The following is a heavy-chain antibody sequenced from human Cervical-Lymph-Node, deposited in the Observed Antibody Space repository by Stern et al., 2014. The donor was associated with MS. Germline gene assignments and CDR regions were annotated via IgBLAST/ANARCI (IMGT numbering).Heavy chain of an antibody. CDR2: ICCNDHK. Sequence: QVPLKESGPSLVKPTQTLTLTCTFSGFSLDNNGLVLGWIRQPQGKALAWLALICCNDHKRYSPSLRNRLSITKDTYKNQVFLTVTNVDPVDTATYYCAIKGREGYKYGYFDNWGRGTLVTVSS. D-gene: IGHD5-24*01. CDR3: AIKGREGYKYGYFDN. CDR1: GFSLDNNGLV. J-gene: IGHJ4*01. V-gene: IGHV2-5*01.